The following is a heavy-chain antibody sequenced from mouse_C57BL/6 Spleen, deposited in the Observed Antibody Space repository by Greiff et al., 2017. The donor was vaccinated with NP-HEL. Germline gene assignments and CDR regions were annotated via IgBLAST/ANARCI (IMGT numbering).Heavy chain of an antibody. CDR3: ARSGQLRPAWFAY. V-gene: IGHV1-50*01. CDR1: GYTFTSYW. D-gene: IGHD3-2*02. Sequence: VQLQQPGAELVKPGASVKLSCKASGYTFTSYWMQWVKQRPGQGLEWIGEIDPSDSYTNYNQKFKGKATLTVDTSSSTAYMQLSSLTSEDSAVYYCARSGQLRPAWFAYWGQGTLVTVSA. CDR2: IDPSDSYT. J-gene: IGHJ3*01.